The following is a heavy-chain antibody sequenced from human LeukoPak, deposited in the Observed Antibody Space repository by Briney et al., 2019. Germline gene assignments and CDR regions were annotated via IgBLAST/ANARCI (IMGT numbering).Heavy chain of an antibody. V-gene: IGHV4-4*02. CDR3: ARKAAAGKPNAFDI. J-gene: IGHJ3*02. CDR1: GGSISSSNW. CDR2: IYHSGST. Sequence: SETLSLTCAVSGGSISSSNWWSWVRQPPGKGLEWIGEIYHSGSTNYNPSLKSRVTISVDKSKNQFSLKLSSVTAADTAVYYCARKAAAGKPNAFDIWGQGTMVTVSS. D-gene: IGHD6-13*01.